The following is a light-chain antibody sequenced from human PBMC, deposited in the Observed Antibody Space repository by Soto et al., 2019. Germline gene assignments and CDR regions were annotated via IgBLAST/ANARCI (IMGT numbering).Light chain of an antibody. CDR2: HAS. J-gene: IGKJ1*01. V-gene: IGKV1-5*01. CDR3: QQYNSSS. CDR1: QSLSNW. Sequence: DIQMTQSPATLPASVGDRVTITCRAIQSLSNWLAWYQQKPGTDPKVLIYHASNLQSGVPARCSGSGSGTEFSLTISRLQPDDFATYYCQQYNSSSFGQGTNVEIK.